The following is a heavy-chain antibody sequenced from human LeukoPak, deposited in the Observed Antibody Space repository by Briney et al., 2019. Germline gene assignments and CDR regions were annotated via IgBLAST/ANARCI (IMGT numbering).Heavy chain of an antibody. D-gene: IGHD5-24*01. CDR3: ARKMAL. Sequence: PGGSLRLSCAASGFTFSSYGMHWVRQTPGKGLEWVSYIDGSSRSIYYADSVKGRFAVSRDNAKNSLFLQMNSLRDEDTGMYFCARKMALWGQGTLVTVSS. CDR2: IDGSSRSI. CDR1: GFTFSSYG. V-gene: IGHV3-48*02. J-gene: IGHJ4*02.